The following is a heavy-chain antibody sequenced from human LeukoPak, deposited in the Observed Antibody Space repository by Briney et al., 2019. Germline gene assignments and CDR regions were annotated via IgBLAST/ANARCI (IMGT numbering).Heavy chain of an antibody. V-gene: IGHV4-34*01. J-gene: IGHJ4*02. D-gene: IGHD3-22*01. Sequence: SETLSLTCAVYGGSFSGYYWSWIRQPPGKGLEWIGEINDSGSTSCSPSLKSRVSMSVDTSKNQFSLKLSSVTAADTAVYYCARVIDYDTSGYYLGYWGQGNRVTVSS. CDR2: INDSGST. CDR3: ARVIDYDTSGYYLGY. CDR1: GGSFSGYY.